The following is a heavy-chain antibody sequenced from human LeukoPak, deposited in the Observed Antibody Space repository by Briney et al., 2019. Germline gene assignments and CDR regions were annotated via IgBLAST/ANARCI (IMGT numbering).Heavy chain of an antibody. CDR1: GGSISSGGYY. CDR2: IYYSGST. Sequence: SETLSLTCTVSGGSISSGGYYWSWIRQHPGKGLEWIGYIYYSGSTYYNPSLKSRVTISVDTSKNQFSLKLSSVTAADTAVYYCARGFSRDGAFDIWGQGTMVTVSS. V-gene: IGHV4-31*03. D-gene: IGHD5-24*01. J-gene: IGHJ3*02. CDR3: ARGFSRDGAFDI.